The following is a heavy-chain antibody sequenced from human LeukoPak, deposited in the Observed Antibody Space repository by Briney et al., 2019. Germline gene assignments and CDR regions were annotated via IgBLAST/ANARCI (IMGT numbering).Heavy chain of an antibody. D-gene: IGHD3-3*01. J-gene: IGHJ3*02. CDR3: ARATYYDFWSAPHGAFDI. V-gene: IGHV4-59*01. CDR1: GGSISSYY. CDR2: IYYSGST. Sequence: SETLSLTCTVSGGSISSYYWSWIRQPPGKGLEWIGYIYYSGSTNYNPSLRSRATISVDTSKNQFSLKLGSVTAADTAVYYCARATYYDFWSAPHGAFDIWGQGTMVTVSS.